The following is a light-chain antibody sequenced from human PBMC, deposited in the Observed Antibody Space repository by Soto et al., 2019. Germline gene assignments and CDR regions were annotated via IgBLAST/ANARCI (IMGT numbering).Light chain of an antibody. J-gene: IGKJ4*01. Sequence: DIQMTQSPSSLSASVGDRVTITCRASQSIGRFLNWYQQKPGKAPALLIYAASSLQSGVPSRFSGSGSGTDFTLTISSLQPEDFAVYYCQEYNHWHPVTFGGGTKVDIK. CDR3: QEYNHWHPVT. V-gene: IGKV1-39*02. CDR2: AAS. CDR1: QSIGRF.